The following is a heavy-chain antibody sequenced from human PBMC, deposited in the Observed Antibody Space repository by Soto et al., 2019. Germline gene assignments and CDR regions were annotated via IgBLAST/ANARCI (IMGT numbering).Heavy chain of an antibody. D-gene: IGHD6-19*01. J-gene: IGHJ4*02. CDR3: ATTVAGFFDH. V-gene: IGHV3-7*01. Sequence: EVQLVESGGGLVQPGGSLRLSCVASGFTFSSYWMSWVRQAPGKGLEWVANIKQDGSEKYYVDSVRGRFTISRDNAKNSLYLQMDSLRVEDTAVYYCATTVAGFFDHCGQGTLATVSS. CDR2: IKQDGSEK. CDR1: GFTFSSYW.